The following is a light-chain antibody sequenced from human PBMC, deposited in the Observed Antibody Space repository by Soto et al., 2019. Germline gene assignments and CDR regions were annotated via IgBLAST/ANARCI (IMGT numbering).Light chain of an antibody. CDR1: SSNIGNNG. CDR2: YDD. J-gene: IGLJ1*01. CDR3: AAWDDSLNAYV. V-gene: IGLV1-36*01. Sequence: QSVLTQPPSVSEAPRQRVTISCSGSSSNIGNNGVNWYQQFPGKAPKLLIYYDDLKPSGVSDRFSGSKSGTSASLVIRGLQSDDEDDYYCAAWDDSLNAYVFGIGTKVTVL.